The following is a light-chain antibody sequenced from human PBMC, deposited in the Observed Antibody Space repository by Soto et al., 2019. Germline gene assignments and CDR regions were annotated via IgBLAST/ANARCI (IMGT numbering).Light chain of an antibody. Sequence: VLNQPRSVSGSPGQSVTIPCTGTSSDVGAYNYVSWYQRHAGKGPKLIIYDVSERPSGVPGRFSASKSGNTASLTISGLRPEYYADYSCSSYSGHYLYVSRSGTK. CDR3: SSYSGHYLYV. V-gene: IGLV2-11*01. J-gene: IGLJ1*01. CDR2: DVS. CDR1: SSDVGAYNY.